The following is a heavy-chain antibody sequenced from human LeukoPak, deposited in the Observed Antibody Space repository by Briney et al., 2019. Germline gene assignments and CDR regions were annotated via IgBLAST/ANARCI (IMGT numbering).Heavy chain of an antibody. D-gene: IGHD6-13*01. CDR2: INPNSGGT. Sequence: GASVKVSCTASGYIFTGYYMHWVRQAPGQGLEWMGWINPNSGGTNYAHKFQGRVTMTRDTSISTAYMELSRLRSDDTAVYYCARDRPPQLVRPFDYWGQGTLVTVSS. CDR3: ARDRPPQLVRPFDY. CDR1: GYIFTGYY. V-gene: IGHV1-2*07. J-gene: IGHJ4*02.